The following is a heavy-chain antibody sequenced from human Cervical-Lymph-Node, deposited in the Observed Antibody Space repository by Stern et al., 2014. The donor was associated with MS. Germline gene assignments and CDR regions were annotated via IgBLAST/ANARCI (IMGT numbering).Heavy chain of an antibody. Sequence: QVTLKESGPALVKPTQTLTLTCTFSGFSLSTSGMRVSWIRQPQGKALEWLARIDWYNYKFYSTSLKTRLTISKDTSKNQVVLTMTNMDPVDTATYYCARISGSSCYYLDYWGQGTLVTVSS. V-gene: IGHV2-70*04. CDR2: IDWYNYK. D-gene: IGHD6-13*01. CDR3: ARISGSSCYYLDY. CDR1: GFSLSTSGMR. J-gene: IGHJ4*02.